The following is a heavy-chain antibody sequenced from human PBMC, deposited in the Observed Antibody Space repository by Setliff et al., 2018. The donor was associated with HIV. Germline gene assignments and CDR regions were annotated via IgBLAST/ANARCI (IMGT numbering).Heavy chain of an antibody. Sequence: PSETLSLTCAVSGDSISSSIYYWGWIRQPPGKGLEWIGSVYYGGSTYYNPSLKSRVTISVDTSKNQFSLKLSSVTAADTAVYYCARQWAERVMDVWGNGTTVTVSS. V-gene: IGHV4-39*01. J-gene: IGHJ6*03. D-gene: IGHD1-26*01. CDR3: ARQWAERVMDV. CDR1: GDSISSSIYY. CDR2: VYYGGST.